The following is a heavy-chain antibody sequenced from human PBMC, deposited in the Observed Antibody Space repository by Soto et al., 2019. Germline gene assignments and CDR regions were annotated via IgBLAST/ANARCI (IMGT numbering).Heavy chain of an antibody. D-gene: IGHD3-3*01. CDR1: GGSISSYY. Sequence: LSLTCTVSGGSISSYYWSWIRQPPGKGLEWIGYIYYSGSTNYNPSLKSRVTISVDTSKNQFSLKLSSVTAADTAVYYCAGEYYDFWSGYYTGIRWFDPWGQGTLVTVSS. CDR2: IYYSGST. V-gene: IGHV4-59*01. J-gene: IGHJ5*02. CDR3: AGEYYDFWSGYYTGIRWFDP.